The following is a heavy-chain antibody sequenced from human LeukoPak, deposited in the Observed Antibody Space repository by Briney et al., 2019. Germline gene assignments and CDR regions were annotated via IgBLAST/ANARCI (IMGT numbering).Heavy chain of an antibody. CDR3: ARESHLYCSGGSCHPMDV. CDR2: IIPIFGTA. J-gene: IGHJ6*04. D-gene: IGHD2-15*01. V-gene: IGHV1-69*13. Sequence: ASVKVSCKASGGTFSSYAISWVRQAPGQGLEWMGGIIPIFGTANYAQKFQGRVTITADESTSTAYMELSSLRSEDTAVYYCARESHLYCSGGSCHPMDVWGKGTTVTVSP. CDR1: GGTFSSYA.